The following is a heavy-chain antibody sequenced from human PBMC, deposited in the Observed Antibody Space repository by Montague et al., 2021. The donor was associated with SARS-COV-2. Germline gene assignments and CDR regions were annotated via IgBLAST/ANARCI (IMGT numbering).Heavy chain of an antibody. CDR1: GFTFSSYA. D-gene: IGHD3-22*01. CDR3: ARDRRYSDSSVYPGVAYNWFDP. J-gene: IGHJ5*02. V-gene: IGHV3-30-3*01. Sequence: SLRLSCAASGFTFSSYAMHWVRQAPGKGLEWVAVISYDGSNKYYADSVKGRFTISRDNSKNTLYLQMNSLRTEDTAVYYCARDRRYSDSSVYPGVAYNWFDPWGQGTLVTVSS. CDR2: ISYDGSNK.